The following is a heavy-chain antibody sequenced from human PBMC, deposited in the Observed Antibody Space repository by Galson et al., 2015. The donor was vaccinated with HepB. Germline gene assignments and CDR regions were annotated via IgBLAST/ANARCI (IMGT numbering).Heavy chain of an antibody. CDR3: ATGGSGAFEI. V-gene: IGHV4-39*01. CDR1: GGSTSSSSYY. CDR2: IYYSGST. J-gene: IGHJ3*02. Sequence: SETLSLTCTVSGGSTSSSSYYWGWIRQPPGKGLEWIGSIYYSGSTYYNPSLKSRVTIFVDTSKNQFSLKLSSVTAADTAVYYCATGGSGAFEIWGQGTMVTVSS. D-gene: IGHD3-10*01.